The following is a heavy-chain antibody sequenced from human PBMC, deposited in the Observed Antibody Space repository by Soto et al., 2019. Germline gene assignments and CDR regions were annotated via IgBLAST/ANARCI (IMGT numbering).Heavy chain of an antibody. Sequence: QVQLVESGGGVVQPERSLRLSCAGSGFIFSNYGMHWVRQAPGKGLEWVAFISYDGSDILYADSVKGRFTISRDNSKSTLFLHMNRPRAEDTAVYFCAIVRVADSPLDHWGQGSLVTVSS. D-gene: IGHD3-10*02. CDR2: ISYDGSDI. V-gene: IGHV3-30*03. CDR3: AIVRVADSPLDH. J-gene: IGHJ4*02. CDR1: GFIFSNYG.